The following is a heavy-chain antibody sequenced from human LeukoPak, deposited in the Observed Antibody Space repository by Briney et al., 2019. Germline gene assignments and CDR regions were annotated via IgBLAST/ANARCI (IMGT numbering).Heavy chain of an antibody. D-gene: IGHD3-9*01. CDR3: ARALTGFIPGN. CDR2: ISSSGTTI. Sequence: GGSLRLSCAASGFTFTDFYMSWIRQAPGKGLEWVSYISSSGTTIYYADSVMGRFTISRDNAKDSLYLQMNSLRAEDTAVYYCARALTGFIPGNWGQGTLVTVSS. CDR1: GFTFTDFY. J-gene: IGHJ4*02. V-gene: IGHV3-11*01.